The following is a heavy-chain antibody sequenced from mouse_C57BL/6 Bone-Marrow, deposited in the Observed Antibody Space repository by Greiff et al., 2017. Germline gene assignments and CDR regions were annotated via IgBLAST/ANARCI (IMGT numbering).Heavy chain of an antibody. V-gene: IGHV1-4*01. J-gene: IGHJ3*01. CDR2: INPSSGYT. D-gene: IGHD2-4*01. CDR3: ARGDYDVAWFAY. CDR1: GYTFTSYT. Sequence: QVQLKESGAELARPGASVKMSCKASGYTFTSYTMHWVKQRPGQGLEWIGYINPSSGYTKYNQKFKDKATLTADKSSSTAYMQRSSLTSEDSAVYYCARGDYDVAWFAYWGQGTLVTVSA.